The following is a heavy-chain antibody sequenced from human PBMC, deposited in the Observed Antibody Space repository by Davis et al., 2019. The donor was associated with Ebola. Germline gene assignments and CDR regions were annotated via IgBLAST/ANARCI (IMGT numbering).Heavy chain of an antibody. J-gene: IGHJ4*02. CDR3: ARHSHSGSSSF. CDR1: GGSISSSSGYY. D-gene: IGHD1-26*01. Sequence: PSETLSLTCTVSGGSISSSSGYYWAWIRQPPGKGLEWIGSIDYTGNTYYNPSLKSRVTISADTSKNQFSLKVTSVTAADTAVFYCARHSHSGSSSFWGQGTLVTVSS. CDR2: IDYTGNT. V-gene: IGHV4-39*01.